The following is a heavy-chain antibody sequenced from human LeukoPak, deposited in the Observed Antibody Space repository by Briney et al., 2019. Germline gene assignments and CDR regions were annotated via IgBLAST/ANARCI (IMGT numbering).Heavy chain of an antibody. Sequence: GGSLRLSCAVSGFTFSNYWMHWVRQVPGKGLVWVSRINSNGTTTSDADSVKGRFTISRDNAKNTLYLQMDSRRGEDTAIYYCARGWLGTLVGGTYYYYYYMDVWGKGTTVTVSS. J-gene: IGHJ6*03. CDR3: ARGWLGTLVGGTYYYYYYMDV. CDR1: GFTFSNYW. CDR2: INSNGTTT. V-gene: IGHV3-74*01. D-gene: IGHD6-19*01.